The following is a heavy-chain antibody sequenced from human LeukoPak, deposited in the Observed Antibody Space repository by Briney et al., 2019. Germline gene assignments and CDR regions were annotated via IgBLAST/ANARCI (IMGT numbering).Heavy chain of an antibody. CDR1: GGTFSSYA. CDR3: ASSRGKNYDYVWGSYRVFDY. Sequence: SVKVSCKASGGTFSSYAISWLRQAPGQGLEWMGGIIPIFGTANYAQKFQGRVTMTTDESTSTAYMELSSLRSEDTAVYYCASSRGKNYDYVWGSYRVFDYWGQGTLVTVSS. CDR2: IIPIFGTA. J-gene: IGHJ4*02. D-gene: IGHD3-16*02. V-gene: IGHV1-69*05.